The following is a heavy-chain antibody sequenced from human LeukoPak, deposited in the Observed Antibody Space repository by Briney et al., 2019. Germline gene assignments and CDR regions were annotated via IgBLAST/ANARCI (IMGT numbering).Heavy chain of an antibody. CDR3: TRDRGSSTLGDY. J-gene: IGHJ4*02. CDR1: GFIFSDYG. V-gene: IGHV3-49*04. Sequence: GGSLRLSCAASGFIFSDYGMHWVRQAPGKGLEWVGFIRSKAFGETAEYAASVKGRFTISRDDSKSIAYLQMNSLKTEDTAVYYCTRDRGSSTLGDYWGQGTLVTVSS. CDR2: IRSKAFGETA. D-gene: IGHD7-27*01.